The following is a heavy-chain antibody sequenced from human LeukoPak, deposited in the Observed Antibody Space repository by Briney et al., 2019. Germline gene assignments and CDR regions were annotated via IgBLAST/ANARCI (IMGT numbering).Heavy chain of an antibody. CDR2: IYYSGST. CDR1: GGSISSYY. J-gene: IGHJ1*01. Sequence: ASETLSLTCTVSGGSISSYYWNWIRQPPGKGLEWIGYIYYSGSTNYNPSLKSRVTISVDSSKNQFSLKLSSVTAADTAVYYCARGGWYPESFQHWGQGALVTVSS. V-gene: IGHV4-59*01. D-gene: IGHD6-19*01. CDR3: ARGGWYPESFQH.